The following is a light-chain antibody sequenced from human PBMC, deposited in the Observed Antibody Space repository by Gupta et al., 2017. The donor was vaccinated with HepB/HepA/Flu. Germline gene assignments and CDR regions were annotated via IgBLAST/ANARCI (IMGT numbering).Light chain of an antibody. CDR1: RSNIGSST. CDR3: ATWDDSLNGQV. Sequence: QSVLAQPPSASGTPGQRVTISCSGSRSNIGSSTVSWYQQPPGTAPRLLIYNNDQRPSGVPARFSGSKSGTSASLAISGLQSEDEADYYCATWDDSLNGQVFGAGTKVTVL. CDR2: NND. V-gene: IGLV1-44*01. J-gene: IGLJ1*01.